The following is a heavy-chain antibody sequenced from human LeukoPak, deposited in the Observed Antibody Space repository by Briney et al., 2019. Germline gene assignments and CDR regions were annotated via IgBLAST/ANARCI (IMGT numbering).Heavy chain of an antibody. CDR2: IWYDGSNK. V-gene: IGHV3-33*01. CDR3: ARDYGIAAAAYGYFDY. Sequence: RPGGSLRLSCAASGFTFSSYGMHWVRQAPGKGLEWVAVIWYDGSNKYYADSVKGRFTISRDNSKNTLYLQMNSLRAEDTAVYYCARDYGIAAAAYGYFDYWGQGTLVTVSS. CDR1: GFTFSSYG. J-gene: IGHJ4*02. D-gene: IGHD6-13*01.